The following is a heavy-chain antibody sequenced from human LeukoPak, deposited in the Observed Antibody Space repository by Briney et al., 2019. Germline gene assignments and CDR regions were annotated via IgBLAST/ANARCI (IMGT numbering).Heavy chain of an antibody. V-gene: IGHV3-23*01. Sequence: GGSLRLSCAASGFTFSSIAMTWVRQAPGKGLEWVSTIRSNGETTYNADSVKGRFTISRDNSKKTLYLQFNSLRVEDTAIYYCAKGQELDDGVFDSWGQGTLVTVSS. CDR2: IRSNGETT. CDR3: AKGQELDDGVFDS. J-gene: IGHJ4*02. CDR1: GFTFSSIA. D-gene: IGHD1-1*01.